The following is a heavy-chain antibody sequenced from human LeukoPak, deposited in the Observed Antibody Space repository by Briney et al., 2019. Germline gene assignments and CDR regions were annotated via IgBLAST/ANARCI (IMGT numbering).Heavy chain of an antibody. Sequence: ASVRVSCKASGYTFISYGISWVRQAPGQGLEWMGIINLNGGTTSYAQKFQGRVTMTRDMSTSTVYMELSSLRSEDTAVYYCARDLGRSAYDRGYFDYWGQGTLVTVSS. CDR3: ARDLGRSAYDRGYFDY. D-gene: IGHD5-12*01. J-gene: IGHJ4*02. CDR2: INLNGGTT. V-gene: IGHV1-46*01. CDR1: GYTFISYG.